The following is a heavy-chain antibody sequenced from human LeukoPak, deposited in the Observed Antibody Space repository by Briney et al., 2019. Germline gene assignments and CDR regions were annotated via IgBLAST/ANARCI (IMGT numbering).Heavy chain of an antibody. CDR2: ISSSSTI. V-gene: IGHV3-48*02. CDR1: GFTFSSYS. CDR3: ARPRGSYSGDFDY. J-gene: IGHJ4*02. Sequence: GGSLRLSCAASGFTFSSYSMNWVRQAPGKGLEWVSYISSSSTIYYADSVKGRFTISRDNAKNSLYLQMNSLRDEDTAVYYCARPRGSYSGDFDYWGQGTLVTVSS. D-gene: IGHD1-26*01.